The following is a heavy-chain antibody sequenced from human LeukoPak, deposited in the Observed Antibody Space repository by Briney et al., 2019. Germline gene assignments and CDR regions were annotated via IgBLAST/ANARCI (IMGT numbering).Heavy chain of an antibody. J-gene: IGHJ3*02. Sequence: PSETLSLTCTVSGGSISSGGYYWSWIRQPPGKGLEWIGYIYHSGSTYYNPSLKSRVTISVDRSKNQFSLKLSPVTAADTAVYYCAREGVVPAAIAPGAFDIWGQGTMVTVSS. CDR2: IYHSGST. D-gene: IGHD2-2*02. CDR3: AREGVVPAAIAPGAFDI. CDR1: GGSISSGGYY. V-gene: IGHV4-30-2*01.